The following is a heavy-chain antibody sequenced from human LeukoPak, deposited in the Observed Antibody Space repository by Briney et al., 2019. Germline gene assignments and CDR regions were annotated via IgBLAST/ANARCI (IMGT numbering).Heavy chain of an antibody. CDR1: GFTFSSYG. D-gene: IGHD1-26*01. V-gene: IGHV3-30*18. CDR2: ISYDGSNK. J-gene: IGHJ5*02. Sequence: GGSLRLSCAASGFTFSSYGMHWVRQAPGKGLEWVAVISYDGSNKYYADSVKGRFTISRDNSKNTLYLQMNSLRAEDTAVYYCAKDIGIVGAYNWFDPWGQGNLVTVSS. CDR3: AKDIGIVGAYNWFDP.